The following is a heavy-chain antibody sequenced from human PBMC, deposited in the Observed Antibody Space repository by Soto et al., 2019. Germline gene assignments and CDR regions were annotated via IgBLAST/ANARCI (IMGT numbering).Heavy chain of an antibody. CDR2: IYYSGTS. J-gene: IGHJ5*02. Sequence: QLQLQESGPGLVKPSETLSLTCTVSGGSIRDDTYYWGWIRQPPGKGLEWIGSIYYSGTSSYNPSLKSRVTLSVATSKKQLSLRLSSVTAADTAAYYCARLHCYSPNCVPLDPWGQGTLVIVSS. CDR1: GGSIRDDTYY. D-gene: IGHD2-2*01. CDR3: ARLHCYSPNCVPLDP. V-gene: IGHV4-39*01.